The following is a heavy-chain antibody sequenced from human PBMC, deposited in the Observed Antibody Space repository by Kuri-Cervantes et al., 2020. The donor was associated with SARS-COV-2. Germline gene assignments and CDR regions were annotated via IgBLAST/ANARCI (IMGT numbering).Heavy chain of an antibody. D-gene: IGHD3-10*01. CDR2: ISGSGGST. CDR1: GFTFSSYV. Sequence: GGSLRLSCAASGFTFSSYVMSWVRQAPGKGLEWVSAISGSGGSTYYADSVKGRFTISRDNSKNTLYLQMNSLRAEDTAVYYCAKEGFFYGSGRHFDYWGQGTLVTVSS. V-gene: IGHV3-23*01. J-gene: IGHJ4*02. CDR3: AKEGFFYGSGRHFDY.